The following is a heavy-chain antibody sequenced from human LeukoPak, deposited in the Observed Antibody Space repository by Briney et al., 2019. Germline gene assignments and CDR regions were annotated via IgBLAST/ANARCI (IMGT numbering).Heavy chain of an antibody. Sequence: GGSLRLSCAASGFTFSNYAMSWVRQAPGKGLEWVSGINGNGGSTYNADSVKGRFTISRDNSKNALYLQMNSLRVEDTAVYYCAKDDGWVQYANWGQGTLVTVSS. V-gene: IGHV3-23*01. CDR2: INGNGGST. CDR1: GFTFSNYA. D-gene: IGHD5-24*01. CDR3: AKDDGWVQYAN. J-gene: IGHJ4*02.